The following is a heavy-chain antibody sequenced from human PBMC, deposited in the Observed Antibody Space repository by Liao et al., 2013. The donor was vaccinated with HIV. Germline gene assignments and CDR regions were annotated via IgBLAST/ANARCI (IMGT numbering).Heavy chain of an antibody. CDR1: GGSFNGYF. J-gene: IGHJ4*02. CDR2: VNHSGST. CDR3: ARGGSGYALDF. D-gene: IGHD5-12*01. V-gene: IGHV4-34*01. Sequence: QVQLQQWGAGLLKPSETLSLTCAVYGGSFNGYFWSWIRQPPREGAWSGLGKVNHSGSTNYNPSLKSRVTISVDTSKNQFSLKLTSVTVADTAVYYCARGGSGYALDFWGQGALVTVSS.